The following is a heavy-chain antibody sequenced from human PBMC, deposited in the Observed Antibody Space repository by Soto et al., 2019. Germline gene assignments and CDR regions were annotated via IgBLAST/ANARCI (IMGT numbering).Heavy chain of an antibody. CDR3: AKEEIGTTEGHYYYYGMDV. J-gene: IGHJ6*02. Sequence: GGSLRLSCAASGFTFSSYAMSWVRQAPGKGLEWVSAISGSGGSTYYADSVKGRFTISRDNSKNTLYLQMNSLRAEDTAVYYCAKEEIGTTEGHYYYYGMDVWGQGTTVTVSS. V-gene: IGHV3-23*01. D-gene: IGHD1-1*01. CDR2: ISGSGGST. CDR1: GFTFSSYA.